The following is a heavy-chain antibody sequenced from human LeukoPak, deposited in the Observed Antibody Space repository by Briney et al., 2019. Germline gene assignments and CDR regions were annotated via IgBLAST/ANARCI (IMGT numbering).Heavy chain of an antibody. Sequence: GGSLRLSCAASGFTFCSYWMHWVRQAPGKGLVWVSRINTDGSSTSYADSVKGRFTISRDNAKNSLYLQMNSLRAEDTAVYYCAREGLGAPTSAGDASDVWGQGTMVTVSS. CDR3: AREGLGAPTSAGDASDV. D-gene: IGHD3-16*01. CDR2: INTDGSST. CDR1: GFTFCSYW. V-gene: IGHV3-74*01. J-gene: IGHJ3*01.